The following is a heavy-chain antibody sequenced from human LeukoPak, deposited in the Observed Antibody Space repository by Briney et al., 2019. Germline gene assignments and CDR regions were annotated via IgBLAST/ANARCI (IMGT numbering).Heavy chain of an antibody. V-gene: IGHV5-51*01. J-gene: IGHJ4*02. CDR3: ARHEGSYYNGRYDY. CDR2: IYPGDSDT. CDR1: GYRFTSYW. D-gene: IGHD3-10*01. Sequence: GESLKISCKGAGYRFTSYWLGWVRQMPEKGLEWMGIIYPGDSDTRYSPSFRGQVTISADKSISTAYLQWSSLKASDTAMYYCARHEGSYYNGRYDYWGQGTLVTVSS.